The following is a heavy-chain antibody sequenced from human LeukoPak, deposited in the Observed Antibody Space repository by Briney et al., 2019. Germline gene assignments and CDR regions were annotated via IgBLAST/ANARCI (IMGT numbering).Heavy chain of an antibody. CDR2: ISTSGST. V-gene: IGHV4-4*07. CDR3: ARGSGYYGEDFEY. J-gene: IGHJ4*02. CDR1: GGSISSYY. D-gene: IGHD3-22*01. Sequence: SETLSLTCTVSGGSISSYYWSWIRQPAGKGLESIGHISTSGSTNYNPSLKSRVTMSVDTSKKQFSLKLSSVAAADTAVYYCARGSGYYGEDFEYWGQGTLVTVSS.